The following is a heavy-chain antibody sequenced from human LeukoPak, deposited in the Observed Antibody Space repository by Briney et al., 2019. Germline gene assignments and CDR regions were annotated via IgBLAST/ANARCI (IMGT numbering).Heavy chain of an antibody. CDR2: ISASGGST. CDR1: GFTFSSSA. J-gene: IGHJ4*02. Sequence: GGSLRLSCAASGFTFSSSAMSWVRQVPGKGLEWVSGISASGGSTYYADSVRGRFTISRDNSKNTLYVQMNSLRDEDTAVYYCAKDQVRSSWYFDYWGQGTLVTVSS. CDR3: AKDQVRSSWYFDY. V-gene: IGHV3-23*01. D-gene: IGHD6-13*01.